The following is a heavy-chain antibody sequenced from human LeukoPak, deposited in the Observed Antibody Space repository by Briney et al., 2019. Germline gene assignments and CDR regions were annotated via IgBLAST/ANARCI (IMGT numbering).Heavy chain of an antibody. CDR3: AVTTVTTVGYFQH. V-gene: IGHV1-2*02. D-gene: IGHD4-11*01. CDR1: GYTFTGYY. J-gene: IGHJ1*01. CDR2: INPNSGGT. Sequence: ASVKVSCKASGYTFTGYYMHWVRQAPGQGLEWMGWINPNSGGTNYAQKFQGRVTMTRDTSISTAYMELSRLRSDDTAVYCCAVTTVTTVGYFQHWGQGTLVTVSS.